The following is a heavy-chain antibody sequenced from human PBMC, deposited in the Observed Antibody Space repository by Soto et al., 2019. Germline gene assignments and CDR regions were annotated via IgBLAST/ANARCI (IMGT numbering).Heavy chain of an antibody. CDR3: TKVFEY. J-gene: IGHJ4*02. CDR2: IDGVGAGT. Sequence: PGGSLRLSCAASGFTFTNYWMHWVRQVPGKGLVWVSRIDGVGAGTSYSDSVRGRFTISRDNAENMLYLQMNSLRAEDTAVYYCTKVFEYWGQGTLVTVS. V-gene: IGHV3-74*01. CDR1: GFTFTNYW.